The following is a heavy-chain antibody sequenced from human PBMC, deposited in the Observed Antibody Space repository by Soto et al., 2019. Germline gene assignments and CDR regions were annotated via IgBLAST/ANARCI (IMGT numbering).Heavy chain of an antibody. J-gene: IGHJ5*02. CDR1: GFSFRNSG. CDR2: ISFDGTNK. D-gene: IGHD1-1*01. CDR3: ARDESPHRNPSWFDP. Sequence: QVQLVESGGGVVQPGRSLRLSCAASGFSFRNSGMHWVRQTPGKGLEWVAVISFDGTNKYYADSVKGRFTISRDNSKNSLYLQMDSLRPEVTAVYYCARDESPHRNPSWFDPWGQGTLVTVSS. V-gene: IGHV3-30*03.